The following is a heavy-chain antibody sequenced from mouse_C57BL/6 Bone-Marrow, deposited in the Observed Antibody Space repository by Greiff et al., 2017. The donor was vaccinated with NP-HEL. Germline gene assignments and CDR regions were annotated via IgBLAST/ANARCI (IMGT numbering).Heavy chain of an antibody. Sequence: EVQLQQSGAELVRPGASVKLSCTASGFNIKDDYMHWVKQRPEQGLEWIGWIDPENGDTEYASKFQGKATITADTSSNTAYLQLSSLTSEDTAVYYCTSYGSLSYWGKGTTLTVSS. J-gene: IGHJ2*01. D-gene: IGHD1-1*01. V-gene: IGHV14-4*01. CDR1: GFNIKDDY. CDR3: TSYGSLSY. CDR2: IDPENGDT.